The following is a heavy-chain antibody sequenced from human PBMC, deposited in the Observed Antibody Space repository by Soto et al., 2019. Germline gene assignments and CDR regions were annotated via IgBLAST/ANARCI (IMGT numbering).Heavy chain of an antibody. V-gene: IGHV3-30*03. CDR2: ISYESIST. Sequence: GGSLRLSCVASRLTFSNYGMHWVRQSPGKGLEWVAVISYESISTVYRDSVRGRFTISRDNSRNTLYLHMNSLTPEDTAVYYCAREAGCSGTNCNVYFDYWGLGTLVTVSS. J-gene: IGHJ4*01. CDR3: AREAGCSGTNCNVYFDY. D-gene: IGHD2-15*01. CDR1: RLTFSNYG.